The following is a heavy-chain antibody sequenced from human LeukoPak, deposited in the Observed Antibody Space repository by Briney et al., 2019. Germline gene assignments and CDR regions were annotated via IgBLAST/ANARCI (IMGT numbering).Heavy chain of an antibody. J-gene: IGHJ5*02. CDR1: GGSISSGSYY. V-gene: IGHV4-61*02. CDR2: IYTSGST. Sequence: PSETLSLTCTVSGGSISSGSYYWSWIRQPAGKGLEWIGRIYTSGSTNYNPSLKSRVTISVDTSKNQFSLKLSSVTAADTAVYYCARVNIVVVPAAHRWFDPWGQGTLVTVSS. CDR3: ARVNIVVVPAAHRWFDP. D-gene: IGHD2-2*01.